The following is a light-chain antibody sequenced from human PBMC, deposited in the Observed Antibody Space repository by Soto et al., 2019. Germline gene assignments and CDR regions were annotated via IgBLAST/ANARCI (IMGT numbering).Light chain of an antibody. Sequence: EVVLTQSPATLSVSPGERATLSCRASQSVTTNLAWYHHKPGQSPRLLIYDASTRASGIPPRFSGSGSGTDFLIIITRLEAEDLVVYCCQQYGSTVTFGGGTKVDI. V-gene: IGKV3-20*01. J-gene: IGKJ4*01. CDR3: QQYGSTVT. CDR1: QSVTTN. CDR2: DAS.